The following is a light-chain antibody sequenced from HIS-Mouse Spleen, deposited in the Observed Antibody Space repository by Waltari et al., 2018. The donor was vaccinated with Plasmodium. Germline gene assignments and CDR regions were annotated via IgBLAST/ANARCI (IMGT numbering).Light chain of an antibody. V-gene: IGKV3-20*01. CDR2: GAS. CDR3: QQYGSSPIT. CDR1: QSVSSSY. Sequence: EIVLTQSPGTLSLSPGERATLSCRASQSVSSSYLAWYQQKPGQALRLRILGASSRATGIPDRFSGSGSGTDFTFTISRLEPEDFAVYYCQQYGSSPITFGQGTRLEIK. J-gene: IGKJ5*01.